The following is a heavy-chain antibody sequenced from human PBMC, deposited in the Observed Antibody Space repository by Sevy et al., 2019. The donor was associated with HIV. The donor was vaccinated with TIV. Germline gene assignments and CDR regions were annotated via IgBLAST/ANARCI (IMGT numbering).Heavy chain of an antibody. CDR1: GFSFSGYA. Sequence: GGSLRLSCAASGFSFSGYAIHWVRQAPGKGLEWAAVISCDGGNKYYAVSVKGRFTISRDNSKNTLFLQMNSLRAEDTAVYYCARVAAVASTLYYFDFWGQGTLVTVSS. V-gene: IGHV3-30*03. J-gene: IGHJ4*02. CDR3: ARVAAVASTLYYFDF. D-gene: IGHD6-19*01. CDR2: ISCDGGNK.